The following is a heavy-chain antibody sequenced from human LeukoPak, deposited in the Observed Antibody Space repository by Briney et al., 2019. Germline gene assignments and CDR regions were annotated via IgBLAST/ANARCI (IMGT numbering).Heavy chain of an antibody. D-gene: IGHD3-22*01. CDR2: ISSSGSTI. CDR1: GFTFSSYE. CDR3: AAGYYDSSGYSSLVDY. Sequence: GGSLRLSCAASGFTFSSYEMNWVRQAPGKGLEWVSYISSSGSTIYYADSVKGRFTISRDNAKNSLYLQMNSLRAEDTAVYYCAAGYYDSSGYSSLVDYWGQGTLVAVSS. J-gene: IGHJ4*02. V-gene: IGHV3-48*03.